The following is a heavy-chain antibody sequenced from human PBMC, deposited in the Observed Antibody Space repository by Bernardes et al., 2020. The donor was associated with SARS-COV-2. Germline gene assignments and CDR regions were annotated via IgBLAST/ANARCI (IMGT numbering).Heavy chain of an antibody. CDR2: IHDSGNT. V-gene: IGHV4-31*03. CDR1: GGSISSGTYY. J-gene: IGHJ1*01. CDR3: ARDRGEGPGTGTQYFQH. Sequence: SETLSLTCTVSGGSISSGTYYWSWIRQHPGKGLEWIGYIHDSGNTYYNPSLKSRVSISAEASENQFSLKLTSVTAADTAVYYCARDRGEGPGTGTQYFQHWGQGTLVTVSS. D-gene: IGHD1-1*01.